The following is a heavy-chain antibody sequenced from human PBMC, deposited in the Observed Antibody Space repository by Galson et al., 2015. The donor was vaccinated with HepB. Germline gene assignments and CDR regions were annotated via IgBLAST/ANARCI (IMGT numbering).Heavy chain of an antibody. V-gene: IGHV3-21*01. CDR3: ASQYSAGMTFDH. J-gene: IGHJ4*02. D-gene: IGHD5-12*01. Sequence: SLRLSCAASRFTFSSYIMNWVRQAPGKGLEWVSSISSGSSHIYYADSVRGRFTISRDNAKNSLYLQMNSPRAEDTAVYYCASQYSAGMTFDHWGQGTLVTVSS. CDR2: ISSGSSHI. CDR1: RFTFSSYI.